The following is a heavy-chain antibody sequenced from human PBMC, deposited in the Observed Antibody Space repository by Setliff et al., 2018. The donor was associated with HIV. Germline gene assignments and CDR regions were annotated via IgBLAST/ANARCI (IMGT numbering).Heavy chain of an antibody. CDR2: IKHSGST. V-gene: IGHV4-34*01. Sequence: SETLSLTCAVHGGSFSDYYWTWIRQPPGKGLEWIGEIKHSGSTNYNPSLKSRVTISVNTAKNQFSLNLTSVTAADTAVYYCARGGFKWSGSYADYWGQGTLVTVSS. D-gene: IGHD1-26*01. CDR1: GGSFSDYY. J-gene: IGHJ4*01. CDR3: ARGGFKWSGSYADY.